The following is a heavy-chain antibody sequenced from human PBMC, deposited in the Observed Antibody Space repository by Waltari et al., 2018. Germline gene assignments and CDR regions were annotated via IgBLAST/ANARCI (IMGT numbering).Heavy chain of an antibody. CDR3: ARLTAAGTFSYWFDP. CDR1: GYRFTSSW. Sequence: EVQLVQSGAEVKKPGESLRLYCKGAGYRFTSSWIGWVRQMQGKGLGGRGSLDPGDSGTSYSPSFQGHVTISAYKSISTAYLQWSILKASDTAMYYCARLTAAGTFSYWFDPWGQGTLVTVSS. D-gene: IGHD6-13*01. CDR2: LDPGDSGT. J-gene: IGHJ5*02. V-gene: IGHV5-51*01.